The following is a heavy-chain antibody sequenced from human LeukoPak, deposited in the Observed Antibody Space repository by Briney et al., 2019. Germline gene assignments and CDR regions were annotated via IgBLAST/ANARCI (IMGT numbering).Heavy chain of an antibody. CDR3: ARVGYSSGWRGYYFDY. Sequence: GASVKVSCKASGYTFTGYYMHWVRQAPGQGLEWMGWINPNSGGTNYAQKFQGWVTMTRDTSISTAYMELSRLRSDDTAVYYCARVGYSSGWRGYYFDYWGQGTLVTVSS. CDR2: INPNSGGT. D-gene: IGHD6-19*01. CDR1: GYTFTGYY. V-gene: IGHV1-2*04. J-gene: IGHJ4*02.